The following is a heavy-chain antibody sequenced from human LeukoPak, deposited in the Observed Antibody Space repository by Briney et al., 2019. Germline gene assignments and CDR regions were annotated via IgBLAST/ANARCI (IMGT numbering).Heavy chain of an antibody. J-gene: IGHJ4*02. V-gene: IGHV3-30*04. CDR1: GFTFSSYA. CDR3: AKDGSGSYYKSYYFDY. D-gene: IGHD3-10*01. CDR2: ISYDGSNK. Sequence: GGSLRLSCAASGFTFSSYAMHWVRQAPGKGLEWVAVISYDGSNKYYADSVKGRFTISRDNSKNTLYLQMNSLRAEDTAVYYCAKDGSGSYYKSYYFDYWGQGTLVTVSS.